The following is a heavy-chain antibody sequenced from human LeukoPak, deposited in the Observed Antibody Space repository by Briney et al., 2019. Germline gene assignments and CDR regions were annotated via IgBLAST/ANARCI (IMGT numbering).Heavy chain of an antibody. Sequence: PGGSLRLSCAASGFTVSSNYMSWVRQAPGKGLEWVSVIYSGGSTYYADSVKGRFTISRDNSKNTLYLQMNSLRAEDTAVYYCARNPGIAVAASFDYWGQGTLVTVSS. CDR2: IYSGGST. CDR1: GFTVSSNY. D-gene: IGHD6-19*01. CDR3: ARNPGIAVAASFDY. V-gene: IGHV3-66*01. J-gene: IGHJ4*02.